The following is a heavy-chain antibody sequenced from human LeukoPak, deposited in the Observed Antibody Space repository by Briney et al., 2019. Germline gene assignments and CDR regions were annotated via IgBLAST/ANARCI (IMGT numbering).Heavy chain of an antibody. CDR1: GFTFSSYA. J-gene: IGHJ5*02. V-gene: IGHV3-30-3*01. Sequence: PGGSLRLSCAASGFTFSSYAMHWVRQAPGKGLEWVAVISYDGSNKYYADSVKGRFTISRDNSKYTLYLQMNSLRAEDTAVYYCARAVLRSLFDPWGQGTLVTVSS. D-gene: IGHD3-3*01. CDR3: ARAVLRSLFDP. CDR2: ISYDGSNK.